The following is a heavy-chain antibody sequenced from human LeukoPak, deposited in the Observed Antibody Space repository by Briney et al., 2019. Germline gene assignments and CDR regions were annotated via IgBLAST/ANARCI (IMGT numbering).Heavy chain of an antibody. J-gene: IGHJ4*02. D-gene: IGHD3-3*01. V-gene: IGHV3-23*01. CDR2: ISSSGSGGNT. CDR3: ARGERVNLWIFEGYDY. Sequence: GGSLRLSCVASGVTLSNYAMSWARQAPGKGLEWVSGISSSGSGGNTYYADSVRGRFTISRDNVKNTLYLQMSSLRAEDTAVYYCARGERVNLWIFEGYDYWGRGTLVTVSS. CDR1: GVTLSNYA.